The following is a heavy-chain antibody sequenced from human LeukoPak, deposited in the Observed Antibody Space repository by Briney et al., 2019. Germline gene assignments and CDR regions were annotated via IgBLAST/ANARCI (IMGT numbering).Heavy chain of an antibody. V-gene: IGHV5-51*01. CDR3: TRGCSGGSCSRDAMDV. CDR2: IFPIGSET. CDR1: GYSFSSDW. Sequence: GESLKISCKASGYSFSSDWIAWVRQMPGKGLEWMGIIFPIGSETTYSPSFQGQVTISADKSISTAYLQWSSLKASDTAMYYCTRGCSGGSCSRDAMDVWGQGTMVTVSS. J-gene: IGHJ6*02. D-gene: IGHD2-15*01.